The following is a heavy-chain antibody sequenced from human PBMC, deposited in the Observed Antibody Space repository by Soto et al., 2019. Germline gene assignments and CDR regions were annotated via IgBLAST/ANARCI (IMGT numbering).Heavy chain of an antibody. CDR2: ISTRGGRT. CDR3: AKEFYYDASGQYSDLYFDS. J-gene: IGHJ4*02. D-gene: IGHD3-22*01. V-gene: IGHV3-23*01. CDR1: GFSFSSYA. Sequence: EVLLLESGGGLTQPGGSLRLACAASGFSFSSYAMSWVRQAPPQGLEWVSSISTRGGRTYYADSVKGRFSISSDNSANAVYLDMDNLRAEDTGIYYCAKEFYYDASGQYSDLYFDSWGQGALVTVSS.